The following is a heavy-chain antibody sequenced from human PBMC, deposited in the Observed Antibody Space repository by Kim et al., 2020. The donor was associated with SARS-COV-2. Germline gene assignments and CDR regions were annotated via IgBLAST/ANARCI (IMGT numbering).Heavy chain of an antibody. CDR1: GGTFSSYA. V-gene: IGHV1-69*13. D-gene: IGHD6-19*01. CDR3: ASSPGGWYRVGFYFDY. Sequence: SVKVSCKASGGTFSSYAISWVRQAPGQGLEWMGGITPIFGTANYAQKFQGRVTITADESTSTAYMELSSLRSEDTAVYYCASSPGGWYRVGFYFDYWGQGTLVTVSS. CDR2: ITPIFGTA. J-gene: IGHJ4*02.